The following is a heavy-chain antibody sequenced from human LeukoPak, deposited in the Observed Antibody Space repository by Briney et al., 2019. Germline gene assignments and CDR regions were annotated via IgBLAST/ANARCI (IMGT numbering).Heavy chain of an antibody. Sequence: ASVKVSCKASGYTFTGYYIHWVRQAPGQGLEWMGWINPHSGGTNYAQKFQGRVFITRDTSINTAYMELSSLGSDDTAVYYCARDGRGSRSSWFDPWGQGTLVIVSS. D-gene: IGHD3-10*01. CDR3: ARDGRGSRSSWFDP. J-gene: IGHJ5*02. V-gene: IGHV1-2*02. CDR2: INPHSGGT. CDR1: GYTFTGYY.